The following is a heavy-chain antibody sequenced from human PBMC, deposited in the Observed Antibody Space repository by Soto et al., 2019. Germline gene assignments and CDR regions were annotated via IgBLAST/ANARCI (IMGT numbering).Heavy chain of an antibody. Sequence: QLQLQESGPGLVQPSETLSLTCTVSGGSISSSSYYWGWIRQPPGKGLEWIGSIYYSGSTYYNPSLKSRVTISVDTSKNQFSLKLSSVTAADTAVYYCARRGSGYYDSSGYYAGYYWGQGTLVTVSS. D-gene: IGHD3-22*01. CDR2: IYYSGST. V-gene: IGHV4-39*01. J-gene: IGHJ4*02. CDR1: GGSISSSSYY. CDR3: ARRGSGYYDSSGYYAGYY.